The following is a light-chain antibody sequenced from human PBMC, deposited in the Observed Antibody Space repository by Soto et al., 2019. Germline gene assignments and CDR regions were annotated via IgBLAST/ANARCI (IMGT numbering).Light chain of an antibody. CDR3: QQYNNWPPYT. CDR1: QSVSSN. Sequence: EIVMTQSPATRSVSPGERATLSCRASQSVSSNLAWYQQKPGQAPRLLIYGASTRATGIPARFSGSGYGTEFTLTISSLQSADFAVYYCQQYNNWPPYTFGQGTKLEIK. V-gene: IGKV3-15*01. J-gene: IGKJ2*01. CDR2: GAS.